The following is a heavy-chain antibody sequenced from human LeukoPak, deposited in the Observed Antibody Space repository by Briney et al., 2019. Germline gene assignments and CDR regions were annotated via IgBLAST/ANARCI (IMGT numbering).Heavy chain of an antibody. J-gene: IGHJ4*02. CDR1: GTSITSYY. Sequence: SETLSLTCTVSGTSITSYYWNWIRQAPGQGPEWIGYGHYSGNTKYNPPLKSRVTISVDTSKNQFSLRLTSVTAADTAVYYCAREGGPYRPLDYSGQGTLVTVSS. V-gene: IGHV4-59*12. CDR2: GHYSGNT. CDR3: AREGGPYRPLDY.